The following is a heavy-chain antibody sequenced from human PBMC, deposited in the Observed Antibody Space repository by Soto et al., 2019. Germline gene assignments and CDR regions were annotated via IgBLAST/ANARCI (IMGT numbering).Heavy chain of an antibody. V-gene: IGHV3-21*01. CDR2: ISSSSSYI. D-gene: IGHD6-19*01. CDR3: ARDLEQWLGFAFDY. Sequence: GGSLRLSCAASGFTFSSYSMNWVRQAPGRGLEWVSSISSSSSYIYYADSVKGRFTISRDNAKNSLYLQMNSLRAEDTAVYYCARDLEQWLGFAFDYWGQGTLVTVSS. CDR1: GFTFSSYS. J-gene: IGHJ4*02.